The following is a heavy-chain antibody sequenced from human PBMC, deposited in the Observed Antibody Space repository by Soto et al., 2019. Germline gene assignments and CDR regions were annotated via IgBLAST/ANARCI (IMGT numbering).Heavy chain of an antibody. D-gene: IGHD2-2*01. CDR2: IYYSGST. J-gene: IGHJ4*02. V-gene: IGHV4-30-4*01. CDR1: GGYISSDDYY. CDR3: ARATSVVAPPHDFDY. Sequence: QVQLQESGPGLVKPSQTLSLTCTVSGGYISSDDYYWSWIRQCPGKGLEWIGYIYYSGSTYYNPSLKSRVTISIDTSKNQFSLRLCSVTAADTAVYFCARATSVVAPPHDFDYWGQGTLVTVSS.